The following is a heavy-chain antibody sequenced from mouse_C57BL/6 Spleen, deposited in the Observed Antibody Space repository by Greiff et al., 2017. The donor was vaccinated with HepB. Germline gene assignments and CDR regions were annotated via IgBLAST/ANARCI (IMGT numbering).Heavy chain of an antibody. CDR2: IYPGSGNT. CDR3: ARWDGYYMDY. D-gene: IGHD2-3*01. Sequence: VQLVESGAELVRPGASVKLSCKASGYTFTDYYINWVKQRPGQGLEWIARIYPGSGNTYYNEKFKGKATLTAEKSSSTAYMQLSSLTSEDSAVYFCARWDGYYMDYWGQGTSVTVSS. CDR1: GYTFTDYY. J-gene: IGHJ4*01. V-gene: IGHV1-76*01.